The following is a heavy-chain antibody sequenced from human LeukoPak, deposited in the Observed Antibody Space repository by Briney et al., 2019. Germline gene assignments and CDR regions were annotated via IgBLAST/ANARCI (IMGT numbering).Heavy chain of an antibody. V-gene: IGHV3-23*01. Sequence: GGSLRLSCAASGLTFSSYAMSWVRQAPGKGLEWVSAISGSGGSTYYADSVKGRFTISRDNSKNTLYLQMNSLRAEDTAVYYCAKESDLYCTNGVCYNDYWGQGTLVTVSS. CDR2: ISGSGGST. D-gene: IGHD2-8*01. CDR3: AKESDLYCTNGVCYNDY. CDR1: GLTFSSYA. J-gene: IGHJ4*02.